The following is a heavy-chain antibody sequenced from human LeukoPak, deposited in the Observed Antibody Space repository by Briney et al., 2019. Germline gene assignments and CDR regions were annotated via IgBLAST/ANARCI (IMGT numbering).Heavy chain of an antibody. CDR2: INHSGST. V-gene: IGHV4-34*01. Sequence: SETLSLTCAVYGGSFSGYYWSWIRQPPGKGLEWIGEINHSGSTNYNPSLKSRVTISVDTSRNQFSLKLSSVTAADTAVYYCARENDGVNSLWFDPWSQGTLVTVSS. CDR1: GGSFSGYY. J-gene: IGHJ5*02. CDR3: ARENDGVNSLWFDP. D-gene: IGHD4-23*01.